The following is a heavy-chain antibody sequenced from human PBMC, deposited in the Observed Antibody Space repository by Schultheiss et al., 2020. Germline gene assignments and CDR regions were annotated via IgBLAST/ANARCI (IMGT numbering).Heavy chain of an antibody. J-gene: IGHJ4*02. Sequence: GGSLRLSCTASGFTFGDYAMSWVRQAPGKGLEWVAVISYDGSNKYYADSVKGRFTISRDNSKNTLYLQMNSLRAEDTAVYYCAREPYCGGDCHQGYFDYWGQGTLVTVAS. D-gene: IGHD2-21*02. CDR2: ISYDGSNK. V-gene: IGHV3-30*04. CDR3: AREPYCGGDCHQGYFDY. CDR1: GFTFGDYA.